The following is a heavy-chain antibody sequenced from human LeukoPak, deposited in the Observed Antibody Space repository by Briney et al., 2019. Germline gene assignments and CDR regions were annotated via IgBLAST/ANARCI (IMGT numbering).Heavy chain of an antibody. V-gene: IGHV4-38-2*02. CDR1: GYSISSGYY. D-gene: IGHD3-22*01. Sequence: SETLSLTCTVSGYSISSGYYWGWIRQPPGKGLEWVGSIYHSGNTYFNPSLKSRITISVDTSKNQFSLKLSSVTAADTAVYYCAREDSSGYPDAFDIWGQGTMVTVSS. J-gene: IGHJ3*02. CDR3: AREDSSGYPDAFDI. CDR2: IYHSGNT.